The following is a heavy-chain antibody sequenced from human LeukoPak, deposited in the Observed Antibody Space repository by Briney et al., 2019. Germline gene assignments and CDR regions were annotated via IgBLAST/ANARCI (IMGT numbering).Heavy chain of an antibody. D-gene: IGHD6-13*01. CDR3: ARSSTTTHSSSWYFGFDY. CDR2: IYYSGST. Sequence: SQTLSLTCTVSGGSIGSGGYYWSWIRQHPGKGLEWIGYIYYSGSTYYNPSLKSRVTISVDTSKNQFSLKLSSVTAADTAVYYCARSSTTTHSSSWYFGFDYWGQGTLVTVSS. V-gene: IGHV4-31*03. CDR1: GGSIGSGGYY. J-gene: IGHJ4*02.